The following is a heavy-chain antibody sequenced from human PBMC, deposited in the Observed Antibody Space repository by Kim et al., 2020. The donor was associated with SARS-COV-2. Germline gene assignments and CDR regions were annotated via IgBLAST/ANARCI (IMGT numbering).Heavy chain of an antibody. J-gene: IGHJ4*02. CDR3: AKGMDYGGKRYFDY. Sequence: ADSVKGRFTISSDKSKNTLYLQMNSLRAEDTAVYYCAKGMDYGGKRYFDYWGQGTLVTVSS. D-gene: IGHD4-17*01. V-gene: IGHV3-23*01.